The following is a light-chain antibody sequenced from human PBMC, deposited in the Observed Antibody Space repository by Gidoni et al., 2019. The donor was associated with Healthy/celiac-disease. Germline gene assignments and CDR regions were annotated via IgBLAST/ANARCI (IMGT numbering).Light chain of an antibody. J-gene: IGKJ1*01. CDR1: QSVSSSY. Sequence: DIVLTQSPGTLSLSPGERATLSCSASQSVSSSYLAWYQQKPGQAPRLLIYGASSRPSGIPDRVSGSGSGTDFTLTISRLEPEDFAVYYCQQYGSSLWTFGQGTKVEIK. CDR3: QQYGSSLWT. V-gene: IGKV3-20*01. CDR2: GAS.